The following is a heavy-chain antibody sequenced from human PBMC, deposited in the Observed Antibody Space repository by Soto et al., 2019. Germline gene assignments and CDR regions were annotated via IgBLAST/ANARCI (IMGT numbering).Heavy chain of an antibody. CDR1: GYTFTSYD. D-gene: IGHD3-16*02. Sequence: GASVKVSCKASGYTFTSYDIYCVRQATGQGLEWMGWMNPNSGNTGYAQKFQGRVTMTRNTSISTAYMELSSLRSEDTAVYYCAREYYDYIWGSYRPYNWFDPWGQGTLVTVSS. V-gene: IGHV1-8*01. J-gene: IGHJ5*02. CDR2: MNPNSGNT. CDR3: AREYYDYIWGSYRPYNWFDP.